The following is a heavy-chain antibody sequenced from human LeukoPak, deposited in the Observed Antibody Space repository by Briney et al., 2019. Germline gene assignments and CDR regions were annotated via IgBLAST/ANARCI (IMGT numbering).Heavy chain of an antibody. J-gene: IGHJ6*03. CDR2: IRSKANSYAT. CDR1: GFTFSGSA. CDR3: TPLYYMDV. Sequence: GGSLRLSCAASGFTFSGSAMHWVRQASGKGLEWVGGIRSKANSYATAYAASVKGRFTISRDDSKDTAYLQMNSLKTEDTAVYYCTPLYYMDVWGKGTTVTVSS. V-gene: IGHV3-73*01.